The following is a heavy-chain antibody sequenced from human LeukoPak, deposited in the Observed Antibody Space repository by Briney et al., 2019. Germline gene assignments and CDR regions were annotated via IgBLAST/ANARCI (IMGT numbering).Heavy chain of an antibody. CDR1: GFTFSTYS. V-gene: IGHV3-7*01. CDR3: ATTLEYPSSWCFDY. Sequence: GGSLRLSCAASGFTFSTYSMSWVRQAPGKGLEWVANIKQDGSEKYYVDSVKGRFTISRDNAKNSLFLQMNTLRAEDTAVYYCATTLEYPSSWCFDYWGQGTLVTVSS. CDR2: IKQDGSEK. D-gene: IGHD6-13*01. J-gene: IGHJ4*02.